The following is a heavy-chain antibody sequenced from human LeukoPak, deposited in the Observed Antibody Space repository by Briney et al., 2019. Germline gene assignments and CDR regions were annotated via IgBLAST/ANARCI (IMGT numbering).Heavy chain of an antibody. D-gene: IGHD6-19*01. CDR2: MNPNIGYT. CDR3: ARGLLADRGKRNWFDP. V-gene: IGHV1-8*01. Sequence: ASVKVSCKASGYTSFSYDFNWVRQATGQGLEGMGWMNPNIGYTGFAQKFQGRVTMTTNTSISTAYMELSSLRCEDTAVYYCARGLLADRGKRNWFDPWGQGTLVIVSS. CDR1: GYTSFSYD. J-gene: IGHJ5*02.